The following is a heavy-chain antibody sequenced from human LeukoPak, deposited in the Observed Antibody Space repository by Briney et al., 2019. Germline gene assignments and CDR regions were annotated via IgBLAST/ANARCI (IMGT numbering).Heavy chain of an antibody. D-gene: IGHD3-22*01. CDR2: IYPGDSDT. CDR3: ARGYYYDSSGYYYDAFDI. V-gene: IGHV5-51*01. CDR1: GYSFTSYW. Sequence: GESPKISCKGSGYSFTSYWIGWVRQLPGKGLEWMGIIYPGDSDTRYSPSFQGQVTISADKSISTAYLQWSSLKASDTAMYYCARGYYYDSSGYYYDAFDIWGQGTMVTVSS. J-gene: IGHJ3*02.